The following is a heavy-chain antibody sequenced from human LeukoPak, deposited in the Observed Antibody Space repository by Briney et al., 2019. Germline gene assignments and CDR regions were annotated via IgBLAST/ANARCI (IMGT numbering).Heavy chain of an antibody. J-gene: IGHJ4*02. CDR3: ERGDYGGDYFDY. CDR1: GFTFSDHY. V-gene: IGHV3-11*05. D-gene: IGHD4-23*01. Sequence: GGSLRLSCEVSGFTFSDHYMSWIRQAPGKRLEWVSYISSGSTYTNYADSVEGRFTISRDNAKNSLYLQINSLRAEDTAVYYCERGDYGGDYFDYWGQGTLVTVSS. CDR2: ISSGSTYT.